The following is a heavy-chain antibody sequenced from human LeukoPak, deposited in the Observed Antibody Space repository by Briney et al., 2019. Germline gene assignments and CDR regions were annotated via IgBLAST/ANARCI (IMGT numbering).Heavy chain of an antibody. V-gene: IGHV4-39*01. J-gene: IGHJ3*02. D-gene: IGHD3-10*01. CDR1: GGSISSRSYY. CDR3: ARSFGSGTYSAFDI. Sequence: SETLSLTCTVSGGSISSRSYYWGWIRQPPGKGLEWIGSFHYSGSTYYNPSLKSRVTISEGTSKNQFSLKLSSVTAADTAVYYCARSFGSGTYSAFDIWGQGTMVTVSS. CDR2: FHYSGST.